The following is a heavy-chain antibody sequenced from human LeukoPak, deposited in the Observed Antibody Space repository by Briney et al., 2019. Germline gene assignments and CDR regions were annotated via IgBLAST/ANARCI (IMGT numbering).Heavy chain of an antibody. V-gene: IGHV4-4*07. CDR3: ARSYCSGGSCLNWFDP. CDR1: GGSISSYY. Sequence: SETLSLTCTVSGGSISSYYWSGIRQPAGKGLEWIGRTYTSGSTNYNPSLKSRVTMSVDTSRNQFSLKLTSETAADTAVYYCARSYCSGGSCLNWFDPWGLGTLVTVSS. CDR2: TYTSGST. J-gene: IGHJ5*02. D-gene: IGHD2-15*01.